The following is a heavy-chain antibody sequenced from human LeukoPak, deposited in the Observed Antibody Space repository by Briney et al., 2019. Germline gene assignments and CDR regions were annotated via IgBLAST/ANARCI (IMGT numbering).Heavy chain of an antibody. D-gene: IGHD4/OR15-4a*01. CDR1: GYTFTGHY. J-gene: IGHJ4*02. CDR2: IKPDTGAT. V-gene: IGHV1-2*02. Sequence: ASVKVSCKASGYTFTGHYFHWLRQAPGQGLEWMGWIKPDTGATNFAQKFHGRLTMTTDTSISTGYMELRSLTSDDTAMYYCASDHDFGPDYWGQGTLVTVS. CDR3: ASDHDFGPDY.